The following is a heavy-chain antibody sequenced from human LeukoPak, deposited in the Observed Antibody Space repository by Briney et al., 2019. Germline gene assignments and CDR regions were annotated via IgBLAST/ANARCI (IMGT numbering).Heavy chain of an antibody. V-gene: IGHV3-30*02. CDR2: IRDDGSTR. D-gene: IGHD3-10*01. CDR3: ASGPIDYYGRRGDAFDI. Sequence: PGGSLRLSCAASGFTFSRYGLHWVRQAPGKGLEWVAFIRDDGSTRYYADSVEGRFTVSRDNSKNTLYLQMNSLRAEDTAVYYCASGPIDYYGRRGDAFDIWGQGTMVTVSS. J-gene: IGHJ3*02. CDR1: GFTFSRYG.